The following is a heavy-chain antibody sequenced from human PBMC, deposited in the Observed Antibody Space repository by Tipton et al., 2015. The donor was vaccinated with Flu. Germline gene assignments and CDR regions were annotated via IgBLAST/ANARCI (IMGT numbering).Heavy chain of an antibody. D-gene: IGHD4-11*01. V-gene: IGHV4-38-2*01. J-gene: IGHJ5*01. Sequence: TLFLTCSVSGDSISGPYYWCWSRRPPGKGLWWIGNNHQTGSTYYTPPLKSRVTMSVASSKNHFSLRLTSVTAADTAVYYWARRDYSNYVSEPKNWFDSWGQGILVTVSS. CDR1: GDSISGPYY. CDR2: NHQTGST. CDR3: ARRDYSNYVSEPKNWFDS.